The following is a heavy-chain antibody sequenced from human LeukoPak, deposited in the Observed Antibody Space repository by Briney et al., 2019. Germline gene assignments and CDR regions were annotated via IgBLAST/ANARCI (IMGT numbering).Heavy chain of an antibody. CDR3: ASTPVSSNWYYEFDY. D-gene: IGHD6-13*01. V-gene: IGHV3-30*04. CDR1: GFTFSNYA. J-gene: IGHJ4*02. CDR2: ISYDGSNK. Sequence: GGSLRLSCAASGFTFSNYAMHWVRQAPGKGLEGVAVISYDGSNKYYSDSVKGRFTISRDNSKNTLYLQMNSLRVEDTAVYYCASTPVSSNWYYEFDYWGQGTLVTVSS.